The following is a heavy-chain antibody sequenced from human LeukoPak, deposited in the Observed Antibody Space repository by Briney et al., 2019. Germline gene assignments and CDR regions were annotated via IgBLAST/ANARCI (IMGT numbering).Heavy chain of an antibody. J-gene: IGHJ6*02. D-gene: IGHD3-22*01. V-gene: IGHV4-59*01. CDR3: ARRNYYDSSGYEYYYGMDV. CDR1: GGSISSYY. CDR2: IYYSGST. Sequence: PSETLSLTCTVSGGSISSYYWSWIRQPSGKGLEWIGYIYYSGSTNYNPSLKSRVTISVDTSKNQFSLKLSSVTAADTAVYYCARRNYYDSSGYEYYYGMDVWGQGTTVTVSS.